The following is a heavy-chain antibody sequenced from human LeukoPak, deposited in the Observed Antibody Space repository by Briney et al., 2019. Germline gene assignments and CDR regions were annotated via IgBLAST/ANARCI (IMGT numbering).Heavy chain of an antibody. CDR2: IYYSGST. V-gene: IGHV4-39*07. Sequence: SETLSLTCTVSGGSISSSSYYWGWIRQPPGKGLEWIGSIYYSGSTYYNPSLKSRVTISVDTSKNQFSLKLSSVTAADTAVYYCASPRFRWLFLDDAFDIWGQGTMVTVSS. D-gene: IGHD3-22*01. CDR1: GGSISSSSYY. CDR3: ASPRFRWLFLDDAFDI. J-gene: IGHJ3*02.